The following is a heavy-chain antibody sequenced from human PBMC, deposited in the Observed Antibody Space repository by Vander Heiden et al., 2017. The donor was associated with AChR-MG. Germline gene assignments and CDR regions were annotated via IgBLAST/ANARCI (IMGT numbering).Heavy chain of an antibody. CDR2: IIPIFGTA. J-gene: IGHJ4*02. CDR1: GGTFSSYA. D-gene: IGHD5-12*01. Sequence: QVQLVQSGAEVKKPGSSVKVSCKASGGTFSSYAISWLRQAPGQGLEWMGGIIPIFGTANYAQKFQGRVTITADESTSTAYMELSSLRSEDTAVYYCARGTDLEMATIWAIDYWGQGTLVTVSS. V-gene: IGHV1-69*01. CDR3: ARGTDLEMATIWAIDY.